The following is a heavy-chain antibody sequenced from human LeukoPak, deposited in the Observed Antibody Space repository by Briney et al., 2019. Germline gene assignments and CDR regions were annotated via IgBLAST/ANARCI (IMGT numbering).Heavy chain of an antibody. CDR1: GFTFSSYG. D-gene: IGHD3-10*01. Sequence: GRSPRLSCAASGFTFSSYGIHWVRQAPGKGLEWVALISYDGSNKYYADSVKGRFTISRDNSKNTLYLQMNSLRAEDTAVYYCANENYYGSGSYPDYWGQGTLVTVSS. CDR3: ANENYYGSGSYPDY. CDR2: ISYDGSNK. V-gene: IGHV3-30*18. J-gene: IGHJ4*02.